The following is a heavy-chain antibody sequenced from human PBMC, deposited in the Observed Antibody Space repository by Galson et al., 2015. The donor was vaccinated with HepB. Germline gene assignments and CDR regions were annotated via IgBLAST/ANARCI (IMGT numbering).Heavy chain of an antibody. CDR2: IKSKTDGGTT. D-gene: IGHD3-22*01. Sequence: SLRLSCAASGFTFGNAWMNWVRQAPGKGLEWVGRIKSKTDGGTTDYAAPVKGRFTISRDDSKNTLYLQMNSLKTEDTAVYYCTTGTVGDSIIVWGQGTLVTVSS. CDR3: TTGTVGDSIIV. J-gene: IGHJ4*02. CDR1: GFTFGNAW. V-gene: IGHV3-15*07.